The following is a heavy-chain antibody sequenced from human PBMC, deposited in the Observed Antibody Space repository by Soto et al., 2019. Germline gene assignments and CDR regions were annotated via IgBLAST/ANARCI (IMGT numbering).Heavy chain of an antibody. CDR3: ARGHIVVVPTVGWFDP. J-gene: IGHJ5*02. Sequence: ASETLSLTCAVSGYSISSGYYWGWVRQPPGKGLEWLGSMFHSGKTYYNPSLKSRLTISVDTSKNQFSLKLNSVTAADTAVYYCARGHIVVVPTVGWFDPWGQGTLVTVSS. D-gene: IGHD2-2*01. CDR2: MFHSGKT. CDR1: GYSISSGYY. V-gene: IGHV4-38-2*01.